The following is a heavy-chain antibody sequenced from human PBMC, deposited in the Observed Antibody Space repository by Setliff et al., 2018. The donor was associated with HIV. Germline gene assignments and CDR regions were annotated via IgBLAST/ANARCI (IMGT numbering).Heavy chain of an antibody. J-gene: IGHJ3*02. CDR1: GGSIGRSSYY. CDR3: ARATPGYNYGSRHAFDI. D-gene: IGHD5-18*01. Sequence: SETLSLTCTVSGGSIGRSSYYWGWIRQPPGKGLEWIATIYYSGSTYYNPSLKSRVTISVDKSKNQFSLKLSSVTAADTAVYYCARATPGYNYGSRHAFDIWGQGTKVTVSS. V-gene: IGHV4-39*07. CDR2: IYYSGST.